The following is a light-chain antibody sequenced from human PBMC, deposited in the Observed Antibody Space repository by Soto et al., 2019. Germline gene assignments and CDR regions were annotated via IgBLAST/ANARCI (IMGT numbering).Light chain of an antibody. CDR3: QQSYSTPLT. Sequence: DIQMTQSPSSLSASVGDRVTITCRASQSIRNYLDWYQQKPGKAPKLLIYAASSLESGVPSRFGGGGSGADFTLNISSLQPEDFATYYCQQSYSTPLTFGGGTKVEMK. CDR2: AAS. V-gene: IGKV1-39*01. J-gene: IGKJ4*01. CDR1: QSIRNY.